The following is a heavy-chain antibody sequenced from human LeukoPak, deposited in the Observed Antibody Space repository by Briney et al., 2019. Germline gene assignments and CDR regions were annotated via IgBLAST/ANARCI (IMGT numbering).Heavy chain of an antibody. V-gene: IGHV4-59*01. CDR3: ARSYSNPPYYYYYYMDV. D-gene: IGHD3-10*01. Sequence: SETLSLTCTVSGGSISSYYWSWIRQPPGKGLEWIGYIYYSGSTNYNPSLKSRVTISVDTSKNQFSLKLSSVTAADTAVYHCARSYSNPPYYYYYYMDVWGKGTTVTVSS. CDR1: GGSISSYY. J-gene: IGHJ6*03. CDR2: IYYSGST.